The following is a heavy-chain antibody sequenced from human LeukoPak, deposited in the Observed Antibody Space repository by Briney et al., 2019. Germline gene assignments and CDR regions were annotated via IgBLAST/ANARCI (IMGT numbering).Heavy chain of an antibody. V-gene: IGHV3-23*01. J-gene: IGHJ4*02. CDR2: ISGSGGST. CDR1: GFTFSSYA. Sequence: GGSLRLSCAASGFTFSSYAMSWLRQAPGKGLEWVSAISGSGGSTYYADSVKGRFTISRDNSKNTLYLQMNSLRAEDTAVYYCASRPVVTTPYYFDYWGQGTLVTVSS. CDR3: ASRPVVTTPYYFDY. D-gene: IGHD4-23*01.